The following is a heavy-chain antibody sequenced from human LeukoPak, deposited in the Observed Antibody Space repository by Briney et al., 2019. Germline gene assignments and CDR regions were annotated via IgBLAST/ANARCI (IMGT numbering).Heavy chain of an antibody. J-gene: IGHJ5*02. D-gene: IGHD3-3*01. V-gene: IGHV4-59*01. CDR2: IYYSGST. Sequence: SETLSLTCAVYGGSFSGYYWSWIRQPPGKGLEWIGYIYYSGSTNYNPSLKSRVTISVDTSKNQFSLKLSSVTAADTAVYYCARAGPSLITIFGVVIPSGLKFDPWGQGTLVTVSS. CDR3: ARAGPSLITIFGVVIPSGLKFDP. CDR1: GGSFSGYY.